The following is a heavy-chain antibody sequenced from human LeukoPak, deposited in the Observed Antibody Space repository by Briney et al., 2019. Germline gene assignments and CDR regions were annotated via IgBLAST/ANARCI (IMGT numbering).Heavy chain of an antibody. V-gene: IGHV1-46*01. Sequence: VSVKLSCKAFGYTFTGYWMHWVRQAPGQGPEWMGVISPSGGSTIYAQKFKGRVTLTRDMSTSTDYLELSSLRSEDTAVYYCARDNSVRDEAWWFNPWGQGTLVTVSS. D-gene: IGHD5-24*01. CDR2: ISPSGGST. CDR3: ARDNSVRDEAWWFNP. J-gene: IGHJ5*02. CDR1: GYTFTGYW.